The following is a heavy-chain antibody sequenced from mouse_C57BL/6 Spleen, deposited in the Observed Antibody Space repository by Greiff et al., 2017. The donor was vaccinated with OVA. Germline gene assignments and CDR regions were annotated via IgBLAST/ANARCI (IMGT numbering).Heavy chain of an antibody. CDR3: ARSWDGYFDV. CDR1: GYAFSSYW. J-gene: IGHJ1*03. V-gene: IGHV1-80*01. D-gene: IGHD4-1*01. Sequence: QVQLKQSGAELVKPGASVKISCKASGYAFSSYWMNWVKQRPGQGLEWIGQIYPGDGDTNYNGKFKGKATLTAAKSSSTAYMQLSSLTSEDSAVYFCARSWDGYFDVWGTGTTVTVSS. CDR2: IYPGDGDT.